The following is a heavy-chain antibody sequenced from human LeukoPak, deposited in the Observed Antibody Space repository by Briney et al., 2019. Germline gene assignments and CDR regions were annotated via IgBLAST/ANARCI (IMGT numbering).Heavy chain of an antibody. CDR3: ARVPEAAAGIHSYYYYYMDV. D-gene: IGHD6-13*01. Sequence: ASVTVSCKASGCTFTGYYMHWVRQAPGQGLEWMGWINPNSSGTNYAQKFQGRITMTRDTSISTAYMELSSLRSEDTAVYYCARVPEAAAGIHSYYYYYMDVWGKGTTVTVSS. CDR1: GCTFTGYY. J-gene: IGHJ6*03. V-gene: IGHV1-2*02. CDR2: INPNSSGT.